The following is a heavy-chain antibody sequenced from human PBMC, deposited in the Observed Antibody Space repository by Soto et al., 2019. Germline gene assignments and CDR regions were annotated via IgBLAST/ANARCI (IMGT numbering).Heavy chain of an antibody. CDR2: IYHSGST. CDR3: ARGAATVTPGWFDP. V-gene: IGHV4-38-2*01. J-gene: IGHJ5*02. D-gene: IGHD4-17*01. Sequence: PSETLSLTCAVSGYSISSGYYWGWIRQTPGKGLEWIASIYHSGSTYYNPSLKSRVTISVDTSKNQFSLKLTSVTAADTAVYYCARGAATVTPGWFDPWGQGIKVTVSS. CDR1: GYSISSGYY.